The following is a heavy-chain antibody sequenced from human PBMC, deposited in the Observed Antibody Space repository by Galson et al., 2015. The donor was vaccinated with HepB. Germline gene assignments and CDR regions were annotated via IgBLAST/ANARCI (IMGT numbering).Heavy chain of an antibody. CDR2: INHGGYT. Sequence: ETLSLTCGVERGSFSGYYWRWLRQTPGKGLQWIGQINHGGYTTSNPSHRSSVTMSLATSKNQFPLQLRSVTAADTALYYCARGLDYGGYSYDLGKAFDIWGQGTMVTVSS. CDR3: ARGLDYGGYSYDLGKAFDI. D-gene: IGHD5-18*01. J-gene: IGHJ3*02. CDR1: RGSFSGYY. V-gene: IGHV4-34*01.